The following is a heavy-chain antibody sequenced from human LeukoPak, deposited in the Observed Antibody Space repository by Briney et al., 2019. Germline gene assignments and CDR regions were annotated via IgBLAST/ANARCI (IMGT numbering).Heavy chain of an antibody. J-gene: IGHJ5*02. CDR3: ARSKGSYCSSTSCYGWFDP. CDR1: GGSFSGYY. CDR2: INHSGST. D-gene: IGHD2-2*01. Sequence: SETLSLTCAVYGGSFSGYYWSWIRQPPGKGLEWIGEINHSGSTNYNPSLKSRVTISVDTSKNQFSLKLSSVTAADTAVYYCARSKGSYCSSTSCYGWFDPWGQGTLVTVSS. V-gene: IGHV4-34*01.